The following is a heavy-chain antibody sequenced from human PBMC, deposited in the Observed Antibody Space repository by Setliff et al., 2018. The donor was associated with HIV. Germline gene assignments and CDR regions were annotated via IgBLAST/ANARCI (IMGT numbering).Heavy chain of an antibody. CDR3: ARDGGSSWGDYYYYMDV. V-gene: IGHV1-18*01. CDR2: ISAYNGNT. D-gene: IGHD6-13*01. Sequence: ASVKVSCKASGYTFTNYGISWVRQAPGQGLEWMGWISAYNGNTNYPQKLQGGVTMTTDTSMSTAYIELRSLRSDDTAVYYCARDGGSSWGDYYYYMDVWGKGTTVTVSS. CDR1: GYTFTNYG. J-gene: IGHJ6*03.